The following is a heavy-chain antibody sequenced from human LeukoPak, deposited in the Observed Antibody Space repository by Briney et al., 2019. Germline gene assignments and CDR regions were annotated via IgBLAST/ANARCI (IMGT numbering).Heavy chain of an antibody. CDR2: ISYDGNNK. D-gene: IGHD4-17*01. CDR3: AKATVTTNLGDY. V-gene: IGHV3-30-3*01. CDR1: GFTFSSYA. J-gene: IGHJ4*02. Sequence: TGGSLRLSCAASGFTFSSYAMSWVRQAPGKGLEWVAVISYDGNNKYYADSVKGRFTISRDNSKNTLYLQMNSLRAEDTAVYYCAKATVTTNLGDYWGQGTLVTVSS.